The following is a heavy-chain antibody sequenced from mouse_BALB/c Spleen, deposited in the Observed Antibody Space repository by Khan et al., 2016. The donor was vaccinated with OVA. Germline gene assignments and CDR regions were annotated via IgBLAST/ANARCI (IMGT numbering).Heavy chain of an antibody. CDR1: GYIFTSYW. V-gene: IGHV1S132*01. Sequence: QVQLQQSGAELVRPGASVKLSCKTSGYIFTSYWIHWVKQRSGQGLEWFARIYPGTDNTYYNEKLKDKVTLTADKSSSTVYMQLSSLKSEDSAVYFCAREEALYYFAYWGQGTTLTVSS. CDR3: AREEALYYFAY. CDR2: IYPGTDNT. J-gene: IGHJ2*01. D-gene: IGHD3-2*02.